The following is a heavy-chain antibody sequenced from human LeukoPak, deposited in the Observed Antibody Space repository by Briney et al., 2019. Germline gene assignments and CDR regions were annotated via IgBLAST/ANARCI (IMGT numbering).Heavy chain of an antibody. D-gene: IGHD6-13*01. Sequence: ASVKGSCKASGYTFTSYYMHWVRQAPGQGREWMGIINPSGGSTSYAQKFQGRVTMTRDTSTSTVYMELSSLRSEDTAVYYCARDLSAGQDFDYWGQGTLVTVSS. CDR2: INPSGGST. V-gene: IGHV1-46*01. CDR1: GYTFTSYY. CDR3: ARDLSAGQDFDY. J-gene: IGHJ4*02.